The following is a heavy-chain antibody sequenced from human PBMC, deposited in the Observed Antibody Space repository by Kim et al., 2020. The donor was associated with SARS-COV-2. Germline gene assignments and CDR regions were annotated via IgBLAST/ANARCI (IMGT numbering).Heavy chain of an antibody. D-gene: IGHD6-19*01. CDR2: IDYSGSA. CDR3: VRIFPTGNSGRGWFDP. CDR1: GGSISTSSYY. V-gene: IGHV4-39*07. J-gene: IGHJ5*02. Sequence: SETLSLTCTVSGGSISTSSYYWGWIRQPPGKGLEWIGSIDYSGSAYYNASLMSRVTISADTSKNQFSLRLSSVTAADTAVYYCVRIFPTGNSGRGWFDPWGQGTLVPVSS.